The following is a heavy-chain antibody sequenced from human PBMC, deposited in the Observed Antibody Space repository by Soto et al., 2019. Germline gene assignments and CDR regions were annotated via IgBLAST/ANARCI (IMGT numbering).Heavy chain of an antibody. D-gene: IGHD3-10*01. V-gene: IGHV3-23*01. CDR2: ISGSGGST. J-gene: IGHJ6*02. CDR3: AKELADYYGSGSYWFGENYGMDV. CDR1: GFTFSSYA. Sequence: GGSLRLSCAVSGFTFSSYAMSWVRQAPGKGLEWVSAISGSGGSTYYADSVKGRFTISRDNSKNTLYLQMNSLRAEDTAVYYCAKELADYYGSGSYWFGENYGMDVWGQGTTVTVSS.